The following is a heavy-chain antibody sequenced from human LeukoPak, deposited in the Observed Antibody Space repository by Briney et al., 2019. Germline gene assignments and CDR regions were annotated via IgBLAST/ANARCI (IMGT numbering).Heavy chain of an antibody. D-gene: IGHD1-26*01. V-gene: IGHV1-2*06. J-gene: IGHJ5*02. CDR2: INPNSGDT. CDR1: GYTFTTYH. CDR3: AREIRRGAGDWFDP. Sequence: ASVKVSCKASGYTFTTYHLHWVRQAPGQGLEWIGRINPNSGDTNYAQKFQGRVTMTTDTSSSTAYMDLSGLRSDDTAMYYCAREIRRGAGDWFDPWGQGTLVTVSS.